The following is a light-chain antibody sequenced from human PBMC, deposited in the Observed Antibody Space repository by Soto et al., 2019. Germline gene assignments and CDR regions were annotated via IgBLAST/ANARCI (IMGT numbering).Light chain of an antibody. CDR3: QKSGDSRA. J-gene: IGKJ1*01. CDR2: GAS. V-gene: IGKV3-20*01. Sequence: EIVLTQSPGTLSLSPGERATLSCRASQSVSNTYLAWYQQKPGQAPRLLIYGASSRATGVPDRFSGSGSGTDFTLTITRLEPEDFAVYYCQKSGDSRAFGQGTKVDIK. CDR1: QSVSNTY.